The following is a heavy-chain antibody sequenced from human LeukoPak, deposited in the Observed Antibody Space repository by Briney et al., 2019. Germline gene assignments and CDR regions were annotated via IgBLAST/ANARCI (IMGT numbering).Heavy chain of an antibody. J-gene: IGHJ4*02. V-gene: IGHV3-23*01. D-gene: IGHD3-22*01. Sequence: GGSLRLSCAASGFTFSSYAMSWVRQAPGKGLEWVSAISGSGGSTYYADSVKGRFTISRDNPKNTLYLQMNSLRAEDTAVYYCAKDPLDSSGFFDYWGQGTLVTVSS. CDR3: AKDPLDSSGFFDY. CDR2: ISGSGGST. CDR1: GFTFSSYA.